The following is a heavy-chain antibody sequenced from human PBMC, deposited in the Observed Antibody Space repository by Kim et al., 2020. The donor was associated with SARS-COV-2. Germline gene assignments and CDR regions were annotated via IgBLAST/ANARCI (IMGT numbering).Heavy chain of an antibody. CDR3: FNYCSSGICFPS. J-gene: IGHJ5*02. CDR1: GFTFRNDW. D-gene: IGHD2-15*01. V-gene: IGHV3-74*01. CDR2: INGDGSSS. Sequence: GGSLRLSCAASGFTFRNDWMHWVRQAPGKGLVWVSGINGDGSSSIYVDTVKGRFTISRDNAKNTLYLQMNILSAEDTAVYYCFNYCSSGICFPSWGQGAL.